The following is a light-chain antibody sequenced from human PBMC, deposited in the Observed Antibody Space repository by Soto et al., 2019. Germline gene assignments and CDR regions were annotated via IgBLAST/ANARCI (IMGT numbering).Light chain of an antibody. CDR3: SSYTTSSNNV. CDR1: SSDVGGYNY. V-gene: IGLV2-14*01. Sequence: QSVLTHPASVSWSPGHSITISCTGTSSDVGGYNYVSWYQQHPGKAPKVIIYDVSNRPSGVSSRFSGSKSGNTASLTISGLQAEEEADYYCSSYTTSSNNVFGTGTKVTVL. J-gene: IGLJ1*01. CDR2: DVS.